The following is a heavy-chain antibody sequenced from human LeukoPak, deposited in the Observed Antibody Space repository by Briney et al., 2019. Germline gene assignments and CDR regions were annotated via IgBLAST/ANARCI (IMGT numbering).Heavy chain of an antibody. D-gene: IGHD3-10*01. V-gene: IGHV4-38-2*02. CDR1: GYSISSGYY. CDR3: ARHSIFLYYSEYFDY. CDR2: IYHSGST. Sequence: PSEALSLTCTVSGYSISSGYYWGWIRQPPGRGLEWIGSIYHSGSTYYNPSLKSRVTISVDTSKNQFSLKLSSVTAADTAVYYCARHSIFLYYSEYFDYWGQGTLVTVSS. J-gene: IGHJ4*02.